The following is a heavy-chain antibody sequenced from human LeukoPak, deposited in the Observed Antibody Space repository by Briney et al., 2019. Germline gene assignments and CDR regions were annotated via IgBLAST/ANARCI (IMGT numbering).Heavy chain of an antibody. CDR2: INPNSGST. J-gene: IGHJ4*02. D-gene: IGHD5-18*01. CDR3: ARYGIRGYLNLYYFDY. CDR1: GYTFTGYY. Sequence: GASVKVSCKASGYTFTGYYMHWVRQAPGQGLEWMGWINPNSGSTNYARKFQGRVTMTRDTSISTAYMELSRLRSDDTAVYYCARYGIRGYLNLYYFDYWGQGTLVTVSS. V-gene: IGHV1-2*02.